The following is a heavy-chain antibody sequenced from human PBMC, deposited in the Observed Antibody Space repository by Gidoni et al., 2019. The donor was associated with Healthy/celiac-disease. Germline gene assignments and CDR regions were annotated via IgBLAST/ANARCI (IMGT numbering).Heavy chain of an antibody. J-gene: IGHJ5*02. Sequence: EVQLLESGGGLVQPGGSLRLSCAASGFTFRAYAMSWVRQAPGKGLEWVSAISGSGGSTYYADSVKGRFTISRDNSKNTLYLQMNSLRAEDTAVYYCAKGNDFWRGPQTGGFDPWGQGTLVTVSS. CDR3: AKGNDFWRGPQTGGFDP. CDR2: ISGSGGST. CDR1: GFTFRAYA. D-gene: IGHD3-3*01. V-gene: IGHV3-23*01.